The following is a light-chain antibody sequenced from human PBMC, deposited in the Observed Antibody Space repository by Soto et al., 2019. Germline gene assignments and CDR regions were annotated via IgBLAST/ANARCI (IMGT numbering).Light chain of an antibody. CDR1: SSDVGDYNY. CDR2: AVS. CDR3: SSYITSSTPFYV. V-gene: IGLV2-14*03. J-gene: IGLJ1*01. Sequence: QSVLTQPASVSASPGQSITISCTGTSSDVGDYNYVSWYQQHPGEAPKLIIYAVSNRPSGISNRFSASKSGNTASLTISGLQPEDEADYYCSSYITSSTPFYVVGTGTKVTVL.